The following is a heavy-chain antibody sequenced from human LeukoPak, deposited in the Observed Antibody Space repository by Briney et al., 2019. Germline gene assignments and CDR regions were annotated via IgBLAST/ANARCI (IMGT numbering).Heavy chain of an antibody. Sequence: ASVKVSCKASGYTFTAYYMHWVRQAPGQGLEWMGWINPNSGGANYAQNFQGRVTMTWDTSISTAYMELSRLRSDDTAVYYCARDHARGSGYCYDSWGQGTLVTVSS. V-gene: IGHV1-2*02. D-gene: IGHD3-22*01. J-gene: IGHJ5*01. CDR3: ARDHARGSGYCYDS. CDR1: GYTFTAYY. CDR2: INPNSGGA.